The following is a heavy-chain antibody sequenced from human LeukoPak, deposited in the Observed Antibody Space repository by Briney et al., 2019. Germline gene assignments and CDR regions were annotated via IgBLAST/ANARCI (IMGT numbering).Heavy chain of an antibody. CDR1: GGSISSYY. CDR3: AREELGYCSGGNCHDAFDI. J-gene: IGHJ3*02. Sequence: SETLSLTCTVSGGSISSYYWSWIGQPPGKGLEWIGYIYYSGRTDYNPSLRSRVTISVDTSRNQFSLKLSSVTAADTAVYYCAREELGYCSGGNCHDAFDIWGQGTMVTVSS. V-gene: IGHV4-59*01. D-gene: IGHD2-15*01. CDR2: IYYSGRT.